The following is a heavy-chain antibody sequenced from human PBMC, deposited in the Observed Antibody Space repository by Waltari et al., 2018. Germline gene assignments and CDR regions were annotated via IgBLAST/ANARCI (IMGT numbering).Heavy chain of an antibody. V-gene: IGHV3-48*04. CDR2: IRSSRSTI. CDR1: GFTFSSYS. D-gene: IGHD3-22*01. Sequence: EVQLVESGGGLVQPGGSLRLSCAASGFTFSSYSMNWVRQAPGEGLGWVSYIRSSRSTIYYTDSVKGRFTISRDNAKNSLYLQMNSLRAEDTAVYYCARDGAYYDSSGYYYYVWGQGTLVTVSS. J-gene: IGHJ4*02. CDR3: ARDGAYYDSSGYYYYV.